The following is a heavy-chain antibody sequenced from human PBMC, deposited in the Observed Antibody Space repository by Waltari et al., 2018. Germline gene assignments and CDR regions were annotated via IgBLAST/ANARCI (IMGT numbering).Heavy chain of an antibody. CDR2: ISSNGGST. V-gene: IGHV3-64*01. D-gene: IGHD1-26*01. CDR1: GFTFSSYA. J-gene: IGHJ4*02. Sequence: EVQLVESGGGLVQPGGSLRLSCAASGFTFSSYAMHWVRQAPGKGLEYVSAISSNGGSTYYANSVKGRFTISRDNAKNSLYLQMNSLRAEDTAVYYCARDFPVGATDYWGQGTLVTVSS. CDR3: ARDFPVGATDY.